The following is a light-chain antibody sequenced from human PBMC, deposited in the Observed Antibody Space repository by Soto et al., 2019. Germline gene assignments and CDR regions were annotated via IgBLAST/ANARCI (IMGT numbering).Light chain of an antibody. CDR2: WAS. J-gene: IGKJ4*01. Sequence: DIVMTQSPDSLAVSLGERATINCKSSQSGLFNSNNKNYLAWYQQKPGQPPKLLIYWASTLESGVPDRFSGSGSGTDFTLTISSLQAEDVAVYYCQQYYSSPLTFGGGTKVDIK. CDR1: QSGLFNSNNKNY. CDR3: QQYYSSPLT. V-gene: IGKV4-1*01.